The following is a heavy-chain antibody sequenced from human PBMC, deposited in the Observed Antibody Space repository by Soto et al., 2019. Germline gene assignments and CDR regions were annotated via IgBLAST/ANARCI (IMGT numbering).Heavy chain of an antibody. CDR2: INPSGGST. J-gene: IGHJ4*02. CDR1: GYTFTSYY. Sequence: QVQLVQSGAEVKKPGASVKISCKASGYTFTSYYMHWVRQAPGQGLEWMGIINPSGGSTNYATKLQGRVAMARHTSPSTVYMELNSLRSEDTAVYYCARPPYPGCINAVCYPLDYWGQGTLVTVSS. D-gene: IGHD2-8*01. CDR3: ARPPYPGCINAVCYPLDY. V-gene: IGHV1-46*01.